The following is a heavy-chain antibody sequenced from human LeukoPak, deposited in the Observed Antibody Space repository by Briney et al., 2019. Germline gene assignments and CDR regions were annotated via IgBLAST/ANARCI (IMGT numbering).Heavy chain of an antibody. CDR2: ISGSGDST. Sequence: HTGGSLRLSCAASGFTLSSYAMSWVRQAPGKGLEWFSGISGSGDSTYYADSVKGRFTISRDNSKNTLYLQMNSLRDEDTAVYYCAKGSTSWYAGPSDYWGQGTLVTVSS. CDR3: AKGSTSWYAGPSDY. D-gene: IGHD6-13*01. J-gene: IGHJ4*02. CDR1: GFTLSSYA. V-gene: IGHV3-23*01.